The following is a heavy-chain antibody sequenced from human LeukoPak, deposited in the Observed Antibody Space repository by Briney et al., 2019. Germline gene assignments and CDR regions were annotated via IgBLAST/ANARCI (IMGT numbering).Heavy chain of an antibody. CDR1: GGPISSYY. CDR2: IYYSGST. CDR3: ARDRERGAFDI. Sequence: SETLSLTCTVSGGPISSYYWSWIRQPPGKGLEWNGYIYYSGSTNYNPSLKSRVTISVDTSKNQFSLKLSSVTAADTAVYYCARDRERGAFDIWGQGTMVTVSS. V-gene: IGHV4-59*01. J-gene: IGHJ3*02.